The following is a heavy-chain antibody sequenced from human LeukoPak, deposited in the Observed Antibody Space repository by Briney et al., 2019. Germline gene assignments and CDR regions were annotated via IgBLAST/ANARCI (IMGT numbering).Heavy chain of an antibody. D-gene: IGHD1-20*01. CDR2: IWDDGSEK. Sequence: GRSLRLSCVATGFTFSSHGMHWVRQAPGKGLERVAVIWDDGSEKYYADSVKGRFAISRDNSKNTLYLQMNSLRVEDSAVYYCAREGVTGSTNWFDSWGQGTLVAVSS. J-gene: IGHJ5*01. CDR1: GFTFSSHG. V-gene: IGHV3-33*01. CDR3: AREGVTGSTNWFDS.